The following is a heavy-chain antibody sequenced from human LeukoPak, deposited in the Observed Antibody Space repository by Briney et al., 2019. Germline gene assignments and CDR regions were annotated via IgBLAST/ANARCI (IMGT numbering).Heavy chain of an antibody. Sequence: GGSLRLSCAASGFTFSSYGIHWVRQAPGKGLEWVAVMWYDGSNRYYADSVKGRFTISRDNSKNTLSLQMNSLRAEDTAVYYCARDHGSGWTGDYFDYWGQGTLVTVSS. CDR2: MWYDGSNR. V-gene: IGHV3-33*01. J-gene: IGHJ4*02. CDR1: GFTFSSYG. CDR3: ARDHGSGWTGDYFDY. D-gene: IGHD6-19*01.